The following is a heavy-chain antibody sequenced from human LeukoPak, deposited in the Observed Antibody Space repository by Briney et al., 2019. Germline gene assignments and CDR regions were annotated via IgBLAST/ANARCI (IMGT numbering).Heavy chain of an antibody. D-gene: IGHD3-16*01. Sequence: SETLPLTCTVSGGSITSYYWSWIRQPAGKGLEWIGRIYNSGTTNYNPSLKSRVTMSVDTSKNQFSLKLSSVTAADTAVYYCVREGGSENYRPFDYWGQGTLVTVSS. CDR1: GGSITSYY. CDR3: VREGGSENYRPFDY. CDR2: IYNSGTT. J-gene: IGHJ4*02. V-gene: IGHV4-4*07.